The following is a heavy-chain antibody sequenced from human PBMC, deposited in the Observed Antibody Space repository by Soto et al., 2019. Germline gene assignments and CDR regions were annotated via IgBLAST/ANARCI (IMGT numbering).Heavy chain of an antibody. CDR3: ARSSGVPTPDFDY. V-gene: IGHV3-30*04. D-gene: IGHD3-3*01. CDR2: ISHDGTNR. J-gene: IGHJ4*02. Sequence: GGSLTLSCAASGFAFNIYAIHWVRQAPSKGLGWVAVISHDGTNRYYTDSVRGRFTIPRDNSKNTVYLEMDSLRADDTAVYYCARSSGVPTPDFDYWGQGTLVTVSS. CDR1: GFAFNIYA.